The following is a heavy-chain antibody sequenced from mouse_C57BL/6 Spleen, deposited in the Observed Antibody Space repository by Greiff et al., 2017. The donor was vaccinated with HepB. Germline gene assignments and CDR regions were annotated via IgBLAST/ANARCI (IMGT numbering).Heavy chain of an antibody. CDR3: ARTSEYDY. V-gene: IGHV5-4*03. D-gene: IGHD2-10*02. Sequence: EVKLVESGGGLVKPGGSLKLSCAASGFTFSSYAMSWVRQTPEKRLEWVATISDGGSYTYYPDNVKGRFTISRDNAKNNLYLQMSHLKSEDTAMYYCARTSEYDYWGQGTLVTVSA. J-gene: IGHJ3*01. CDR2: ISDGGSYT. CDR1: GFTFSSYA.